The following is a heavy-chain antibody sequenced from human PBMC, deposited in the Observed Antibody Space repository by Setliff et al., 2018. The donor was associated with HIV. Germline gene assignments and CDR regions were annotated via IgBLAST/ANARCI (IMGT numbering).Heavy chain of an antibody. Sequence: PSETLSLTCTVSGGSISSYYWSWIRQPPGKGLEWIGYIYYSPSLKSRVTITADSSKNQLSLKLTSVTAADTAVYYCARDGRYSFGYNWFDPWGQGTLVTVSS. CDR2: IYYS. V-gene: IGHV4-59*01. D-gene: IGHD5-18*01. CDR3: ARDGRYSFGYNWFDP. CDR1: GGSISSYY. J-gene: IGHJ5*02.